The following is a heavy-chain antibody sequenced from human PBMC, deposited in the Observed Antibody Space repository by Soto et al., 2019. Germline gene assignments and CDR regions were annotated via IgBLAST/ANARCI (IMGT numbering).Heavy chain of an antibody. CDR3: SRDPGYSTTWQQAFES. CDR2: ISTYNGNT. CDR1: GYTFTSYG. Sequence: QVQLVQSGAEVKKPGASVKVSCKASGYTFTSYGISWVRQAPGQGPEWMGRISTYNGNTNYVQTLQGRVTMTTDTSTNTAYMELRSLRYDDTAVYYCSRDPGYSTTWQQAFESWGQGTRVTVSS. J-gene: IGHJ3*02. V-gene: IGHV1-18*01. D-gene: IGHD6-13*01.